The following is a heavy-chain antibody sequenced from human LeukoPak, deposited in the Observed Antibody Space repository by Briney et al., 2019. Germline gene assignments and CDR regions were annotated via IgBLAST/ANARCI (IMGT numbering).Heavy chain of an antibody. V-gene: IGHV3-23*01. CDR3: AKSQGSSWSYYYYYMDV. J-gene: IGHJ6*03. Sequence: GGSLRLSCAASGFTFSNYAMSWVRQAPGKGLEWVSAISPSGGSTYYADSLKGRFTISRDNSKNTLYLQMNSLRAEDTAVYYCAKSQGSSWSYYYYYMDVWGKGTTVTVSS. D-gene: IGHD6-13*01. CDR2: ISPSGGST. CDR1: GFTFSNYA.